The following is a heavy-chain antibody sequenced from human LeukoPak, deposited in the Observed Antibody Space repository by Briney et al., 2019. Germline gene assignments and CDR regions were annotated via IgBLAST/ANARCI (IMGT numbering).Heavy chain of an antibody. V-gene: IGHV3-21*01. CDR1: GFTFSSYS. J-gene: IGHJ4*02. CDR3: ARGPDIVVVVAAGKFDY. D-gene: IGHD2-15*01. CDR2: ISSSSSYI. Sequence: PGGSLRLSCAASGFTFSSYSMNWVRQAPGKGLEWVSSISSSSSYIYYADSVKGRFTISRDNAKNSLYLQMNSLRAEDTAVYYCARGPDIVVVVAAGKFDYWSQGTLVTVSS.